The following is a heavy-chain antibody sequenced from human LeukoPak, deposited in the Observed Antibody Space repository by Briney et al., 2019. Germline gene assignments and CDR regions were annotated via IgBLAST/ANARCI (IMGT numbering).Heavy chain of an antibody. CDR1: GYTFTSYA. J-gene: IGHJ5*02. CDR3: ARGKRVGAWHWHWFDP. Sequence: GASVKVSCKASGYTFTSYAMNWVRQAPGQGLEWMGWINTNTGNPTYAQGFTGRFVFSLDTSVSTAYLQISSLKAEDTAVYYCARGKRVGAWHWHWFDPWGQGTLVTVSS. D-gene: IGHD1-26*01. CDR2: INTNTGNP. V-gene: IGHV7-4-1*02.